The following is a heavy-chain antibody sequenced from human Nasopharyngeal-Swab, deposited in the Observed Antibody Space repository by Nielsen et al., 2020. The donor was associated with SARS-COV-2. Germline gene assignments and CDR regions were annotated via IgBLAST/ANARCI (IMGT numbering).Heavy chain of an antibody. Sequence: SETLSLTCTVSGGSISSSSYYWGWIRQPPGKGLEWIGSIYYSGSTYYNPTLKSRVTISVDTSKNQFSLKLSSVTAADTAVYYCARGGYSYGFDYWGQGTLVTVSS. J-gene: IGHJ4*02. CDR1: GGSISSSSYY. CDR2: IYYSGST. CDR3: ARGGYSYGFDY. D-gene: IGHD5-18*01. V-gene: IGHV4-39*01.